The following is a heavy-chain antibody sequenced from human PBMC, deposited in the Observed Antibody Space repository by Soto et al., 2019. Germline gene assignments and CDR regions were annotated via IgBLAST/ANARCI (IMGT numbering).Heavy chain of an antibody. CDR1: GFTFSSYS. V-gene: IGHV3-48*01. CDR3: AREGITMVRELAQYYYYGMDV. J-gene: IGHJ6*02. CDR2: ISSSSKSI. D-gene: IGHD3-10*01. Sequence: HPGGSLRLSCAASGFTFSSYSMNWVRQAPGKGLEWISYISSSSKSIYYADSVKGRFTISRDNSKNTLYLQMNSLRAEDTAVYYSAREGITMVRELAQYYYYGMDVWGQGTTVTVSS.